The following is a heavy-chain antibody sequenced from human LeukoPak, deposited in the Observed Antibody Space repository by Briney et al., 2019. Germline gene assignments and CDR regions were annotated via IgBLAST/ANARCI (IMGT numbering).Heavy chain of an antibody. D-gene: IGHD3-3*01. Sequence: PSETLSLTCTVSGGSISSSNYYWGWIRQPPGKGLEWIGNIFYSGSTYYNLSLKSRVTISVDTSKNQFSLKLSSVTAADTAVYYCARDLTAPGVAWNWGQGTLVTVSS. CDR3: ARDLTAPGVAWN. V-gene: IGHV4-39*07. J-gene: IGHJ4*02. CDR1: GGSISSSNYY. CDR2: IFYSGST.